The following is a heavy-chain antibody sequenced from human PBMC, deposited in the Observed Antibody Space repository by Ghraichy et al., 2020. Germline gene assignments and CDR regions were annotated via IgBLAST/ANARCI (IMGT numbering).Heavy chain of an antibody. J-gene: IGHJ6*02. CDR1: GYTFTNYY. V-gene: IGHV1-46*01. Sequence: ASVKVSCKASGYTFTNYYMYWVRLAPGQGLEWMGMINPSGGSTNYAQKFQGRVTMTRDTSTSTVYMELRSLRSEDTAVYYCARDLEVAAQSYYYGMDVWGQGTTVTVSS. CDR3: ARDLEVAAQSYYYGMDV. D-gene: IGHD2-15*01. CDR2: INPSGGST.